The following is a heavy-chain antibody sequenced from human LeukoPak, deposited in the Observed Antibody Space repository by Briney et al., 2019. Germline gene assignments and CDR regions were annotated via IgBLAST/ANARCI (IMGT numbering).Heavy chain of an antibody. CDR3: ASRGGRYFDWSTNYYYYMDV. V-gene: IGHV1-46*01. CDR1: GYTFTSYY. CDR2: INPSGGST. Sequence: EASVKVSCKASGYTFTSYYMHWVRQAPGQGLEWMGIINPSGGSTSYAQKFQGRVTMTRDMSTSTVYMELSSLRSEDTAVYYCASRGGRYFDWSTNYYYYMDVWGKGTTVTVSS. D-gene: IGHD3-9*01. J-gene: IGHJ6*03.